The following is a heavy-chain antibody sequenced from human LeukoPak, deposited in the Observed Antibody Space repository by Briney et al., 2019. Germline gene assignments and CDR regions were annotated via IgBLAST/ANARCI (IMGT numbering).Heavy chain of an antibody. Sequence: GGSLRLSCAASGFTFSSYGMHWVRQAPGKGLEWVAVIWYDGSDKYYADSVKGRFTISRDNSKNTLYLQMNSLRVEDTTVYYCARVLGDSGWYLGWFDPWGQGTLVTVSS. D-gene: IGHD6-19*01. CDR2: IWYDGSDK. J-gene: IGHJ5*02. CDR1: GFTFSSYG. CDR3: ARVLGDSGWYLGWFDP. V-gene: IGHV3-33*01.